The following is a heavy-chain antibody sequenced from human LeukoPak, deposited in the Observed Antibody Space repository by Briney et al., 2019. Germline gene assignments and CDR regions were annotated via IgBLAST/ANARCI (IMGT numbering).Heavy chain of an antibody. Sequence: SETLSLTCTVSGGSITNYYSSWIRQPPGKGLEYIGYIYYSGSTNYNPSLKSRVTISVDTSKNQFSLRLSSVTAADTAVYYCACTGTTGIIYAKYFQHWGQGTLVTVSS. V-gene: IGHV4-59*01. CDR2: IYYSGST. CDR1: GGSITNYY. CDR3: ACTGTTGIIYAKYFQH. J-gene: IGHJ1*01. D-gene: IGHD1-1*01.